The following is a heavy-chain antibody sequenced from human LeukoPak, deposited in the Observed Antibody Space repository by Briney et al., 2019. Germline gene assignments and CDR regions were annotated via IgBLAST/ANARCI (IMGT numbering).Heavy chain of an antibody. V-gene: IGHV3-66*01. Sequence: GGSLRLSCAASGFTVSSNYMSWVRQAPGKGLEWVSVIYSGGSTYYADSAKGRFTISRDNSKNTLYLQMDSLRAEDTAECYCARESEDYSGDAFDIWGQGTMVTVSS. CDR3: ARESEDYSGDAFDI. CDR1: GFTVSSNY. D-gene: IGHD4-11*01. J-gene: IGHJ3*02. CDR2: IYSGGST.